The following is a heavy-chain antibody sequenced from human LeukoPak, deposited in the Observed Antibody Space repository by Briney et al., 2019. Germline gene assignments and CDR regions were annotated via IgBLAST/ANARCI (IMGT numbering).Heavy chain of an antibody. D-gene: IGHD6-6*01. CDR2: IKQDGSER. Sequence: GGSLRLSCAASGFTFSSYWMSWVRQAPGKGLEWVANIKQDGSERYYVDSVKGRFTISRDNAKNSLYLQMNSLRAEDTAVYYCARDPGSIAARPHYCYGMDVWGQGTTVTVSS. J-gene: IGHJ6*02. V-gene: IGHV3-7*01. CDR3: ARDPGSIAARPHYCYGMDV. CDR1: GFTFSSYW.